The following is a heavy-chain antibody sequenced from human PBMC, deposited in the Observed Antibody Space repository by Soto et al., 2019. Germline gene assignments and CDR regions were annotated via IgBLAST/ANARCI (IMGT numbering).Heavy chain of an antibody. V-gene: IGHV4-31*03. CDR3: ARHILKYGSSGWYIDY. Sequence: SETLSLTCTVSGGSISSGGYYWSWIRQHPGKGLEWIGYIYYSGSTYYNPSLKSRVTISVDTSKNQFSLKLSSVTAADTAVYYCARHILKYGSSGWYIDYWGQGTLVTVSS. J-gene: IGHJ4*02. CDR1: GGSISSGGYY. D-gene: IGHD6-19*01. CDR2: IYYSGST.